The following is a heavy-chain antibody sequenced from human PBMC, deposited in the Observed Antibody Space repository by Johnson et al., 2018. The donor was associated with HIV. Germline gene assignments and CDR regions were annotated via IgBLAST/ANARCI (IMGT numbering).Heavy chain of an antibody. CDR2: IYSGGGT. Sequence: VQLVESGGGLIQPGGSLRLSCAASGFTVSSNYMSWVRQAPGKGLEWVSVIYSGGGTYYADPVKGRLTSARDNSNNTLYLQMNSPRAEDTAVYYGAKTQHRVTTVTTNAFDIWGQGTMVTVSS. CDR3: AKTQHRVTTVTTNAFDI. V-gene: IGHV3-66*03. D-gene: IGHD4-17*01. CDR1: GFTVSSNY. J-gene: IGHJ3*02.